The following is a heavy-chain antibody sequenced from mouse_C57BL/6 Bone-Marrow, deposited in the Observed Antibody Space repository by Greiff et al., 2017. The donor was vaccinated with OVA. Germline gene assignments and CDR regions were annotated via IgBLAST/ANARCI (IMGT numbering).Heavy chain of an antibody. Sequence: QVQLQQPGAELVKPGASVKMSCKASGYTFTSYWITWVKQRPGQGLEWIGDIYPGSGSTNYNEKFKSKATLTVDKSSSTASMQLSSLTSEDSAVYYCARWSVYDCYFYSMDYWGQGTSVTVSS. V-gene: IGHV1-55*01. D-gene: IGHD2-3*01. J-gene: IGHJ4*01. CDR1: GYTFTSYW. CDR3: ARWSVYDCYFYSMDY. CDR2: IYPGSGST.